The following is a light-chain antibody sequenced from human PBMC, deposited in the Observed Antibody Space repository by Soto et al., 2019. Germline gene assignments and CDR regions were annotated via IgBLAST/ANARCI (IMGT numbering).Light chain of an antibody. CDR2: GTS. CDR1: QSVSTN. J-gene: IGKJ4*01. CDR3: QQYGSSFPT. Sequence: ETVMTQSPATLSVSPGERATLSCRASQSVSTNLAWYQQKPGQAPRLLIYGTSTRATGIPARFSGSGSGTDFTLTISRLEPEDFAVYYCQQYGSSFPTFGGGTKVDI. V-gene: IGKV3D-15*01.